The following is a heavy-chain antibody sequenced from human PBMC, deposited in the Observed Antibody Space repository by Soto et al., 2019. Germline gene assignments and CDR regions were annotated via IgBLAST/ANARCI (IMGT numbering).Heavy chain of an antibody. Sequence: QVQLVESGGGVVQPGRSLRLSCAASGFTFSSYGMHWVRQAPGKGLEWVAVISYDGSNKYYADSVKGRFTISRDNSKNTLYLQMNSLGAEDTAVYYCAKDQGSSDFWSGTADYWGQGTLVTVSS. V-gene: IGHV3-30*18. J-gene: IGHJ4*02. CDR2: ISYDGSNK. D-gene: IGHD3-3*01. CDR1: GFTFSSYG. CDR3: AKDQGSSDFWSGTADY.